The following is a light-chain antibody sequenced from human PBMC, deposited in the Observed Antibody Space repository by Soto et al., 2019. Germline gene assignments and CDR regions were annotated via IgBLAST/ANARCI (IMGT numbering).Light chain of an antibody. CDR3: QQYGTSEII. Sequence: EIVMTQSPATLSASPGERATLSCRASQSVRSNLAWYQQKPGQAPRLLIYGASTRATGIPDRFSGSGSGTDFTLTISRLEPEDFAVFFCQQYGTSEIIFGQGTRLEIK. J-gene: IGKJ5*01. V-gene: IGKV3D-15*01. CDR1: QSVRSN. CDR2: GAS.